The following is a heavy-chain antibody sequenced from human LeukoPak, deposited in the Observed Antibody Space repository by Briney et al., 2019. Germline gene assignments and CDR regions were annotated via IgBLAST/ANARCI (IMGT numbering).Heavy chain of an antibody. D-gene: IGHD2-2*01. J-gene: IGHJ4*02. Sequence: SDTLSLTCTVSGYSISSGYYLGWIRQPPGTGLEWIGSIYHSGSTYYNPSLKRRVTISVDTSKNQFSLELSSVTAADTAVYYCARDYEFGVFHYQLHSAGYWGQGNPGHRLL. CDR1: GYSISSGYY. CDR3: ARDYEFGVFHYQLHSAGY. CDR2: IYHSGST. V-gene: IGHV4-38-2*02.